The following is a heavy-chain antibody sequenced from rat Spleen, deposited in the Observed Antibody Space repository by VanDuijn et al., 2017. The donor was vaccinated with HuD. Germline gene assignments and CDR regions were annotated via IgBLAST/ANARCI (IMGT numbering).Heavy chain of an antibody. CDR2: ISNDGGTT. Sequence: EVQLVESGGGLVQPGRSLKLSCAASGFTFSDYYMAWVRQAPKKGLEWVASISNDGGTTYYPDSVKGRFTISRDNAENTVYLQMNSLRSEDTATYYCAVAGYGYWGQGVMVTVSS. V-gene: IGHV5-22*01. J-gene: IGHJ2*01. CDR3: AVAGYGY. D-gene: IGHD4-3*01. CDR1: GFTFSDYY.